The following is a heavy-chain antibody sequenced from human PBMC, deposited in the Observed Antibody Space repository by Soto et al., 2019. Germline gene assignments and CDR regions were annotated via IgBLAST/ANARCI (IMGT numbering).Heavy chain of an antibody. D-gene: IGHD3-10*01. V-gene: IGHV1-18*01. CDR2: INVFNGDP. J-gene: IGHJ4*02. Sequence: ASVKGSCKASGYLFTDYGIAWVRQAPGQGLEWMGWINVFNGDPRYAPNLQGRVTMTKDTSTNTASMELRSLRSDDTAVYFCVRVRRGQMDYWGQGSLVTVSS. CDR1: GYLFTDYG. CDR3: VRVRRGQMDY.